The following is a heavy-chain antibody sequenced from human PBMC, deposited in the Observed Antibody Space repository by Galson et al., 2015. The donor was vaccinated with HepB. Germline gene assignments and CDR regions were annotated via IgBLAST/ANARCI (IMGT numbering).Heavy chain of an antibody. Sequence: LSLTCAVYGGSFSGYYWSWIRQPPGKGLEWIGEINHSGSTNYNPSLKSRVTISVDTSKNQFSLKLSSVTAADTAVYYCARGPKSITGTTRQDYWGQGTLVTVSS. CDR1: GGSFSGYY. V-gene: IGHV4-34*01. J-gene: IGHJ4*02. D-gene: IGHD1-20*01. CDR3: ARGPKSITGTTRQDY. CDR2: INHSGST.